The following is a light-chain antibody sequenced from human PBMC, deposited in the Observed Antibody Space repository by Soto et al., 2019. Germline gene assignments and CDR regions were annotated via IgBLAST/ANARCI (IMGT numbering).Light chain of an antibody. V-gene: IGKV3-15*01. J-gene: IGKJ1*01. CDR3: QHYPTWPPWT. Sequence: IVMTQSPATLSVSPGERATLSCRASQSISSNLAWYQQKPGQAPRLLMSGASTRATGIPARFSGSGSGTDLPLTISSLPSEDFAVYCCQHYPTWPPWTFGQGTKVEIK. CDR2: GAS. CDR1: QSISSN.